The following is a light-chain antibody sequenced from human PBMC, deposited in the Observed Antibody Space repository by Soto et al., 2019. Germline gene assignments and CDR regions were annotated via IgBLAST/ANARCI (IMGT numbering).Light chain of an antibody. J-gene: IGLJ2*01. CDR3: GTWDSSLGGGVV. CDR1: SSNIGNNY. V-gene: IGLV1-51*01. Sequence: QSVLTQPPSVSAAPGQKVTISCSGGSSNIGNNYVSWYQYIPGTAPKVVIYDSSKRPSGIPARFSGSKSGTSATLGITGLQTGDEADYYCGTWDSSLGGGVVFGGGTKLTVL. CDR2: DSS.